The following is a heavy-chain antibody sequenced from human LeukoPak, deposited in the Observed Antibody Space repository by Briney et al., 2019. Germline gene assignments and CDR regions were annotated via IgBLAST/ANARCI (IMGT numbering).Heavy chain of an antibody. J-gene: IGHJ4*02. Sequence: SETLSLTCTVSGGSISSYYWSWIRQPAGKGLEWIGRIYTSGSTNYNPSLKSRVTMSVDTSKNQFSLKLSSVTAADTAVYYCARVRAYYGSGSPPDYWGQGTLVTVSS. CDR1: GGSISSYY. D-gene: IGHD3-10*01. V-gene: IGHV4-4*07. CDR2: IYTSGST. CDR3: ARVRAYYGSGSPPDY.